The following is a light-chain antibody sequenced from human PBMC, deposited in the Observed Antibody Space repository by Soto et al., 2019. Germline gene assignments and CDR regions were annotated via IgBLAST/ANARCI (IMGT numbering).Light chain of an antibody. V-gene: IGKV1-27*01. CDR2: AAS. Sequence: DIQMTQSPSSLSASVGDRVTITCRASQDISNYLAWYQQKPGKVPKLLIYAASTLQSGVPSRFSGSGSGTDFTLTIRSLQPEDVATYYCQKYNSAPRTFGQGTKVEIK. CDR1: QDISNY. CDR3: QKYNSAPRT. J-gene: IGKJ1*01.